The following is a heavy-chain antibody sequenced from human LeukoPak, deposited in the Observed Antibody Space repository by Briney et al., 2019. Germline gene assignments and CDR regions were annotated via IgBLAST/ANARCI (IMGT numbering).Heavy chain of an antibody. CDR2: INHSGST. V-gene: IGHV4-34*01. Sequence: SETLSLTCAVYGGSFSGYYWSWNRQPPGKGLEWIGEINHSGSTNYNPSLKSRVTISVDTSKNQFSLKLSSVTAADTAVYYCARHGSGHDYWGQGTLVTVSS. CDR3: ARHGSGHDY. J-gene: IGHJ4*02. D-gene: IGHD3-10*01. CDR1: GGSFSGYY.